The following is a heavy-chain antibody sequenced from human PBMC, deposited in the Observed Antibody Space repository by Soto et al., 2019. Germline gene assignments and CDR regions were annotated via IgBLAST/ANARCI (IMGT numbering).Heavy chain of an antibody. V-gene: IGHV4-4*07. D-gene: IGHD1-1*01. CDR1: GGSISSYH. Sequence: SGPLSITCTVSGGSISSYHWSWIRQPAGKGLEWIVRIYTGWSTNYNPSLKSRVTISVDTSKNQFSLKVTSVTAADTAVYYCATANWSHHYFDPWGQGTLVTVSS. CDR3: ATANWSHHYFDP. CDR2: IYTGWST. J-gene: IGHJ5*02.